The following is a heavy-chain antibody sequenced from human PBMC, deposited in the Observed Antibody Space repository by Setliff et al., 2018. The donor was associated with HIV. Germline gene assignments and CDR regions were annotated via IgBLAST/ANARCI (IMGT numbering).Heavy chain of an antibody. J-gene: IGHJ3*01. Sequence: GASVKVSCKTSGGTFSSYAISWVRQAPGQGLEWMGGIIPMFDAPNYAQKFQGRVTITAGESTSTAYMELSSLRSEDSAVYFCARPIRAAAGNDAFHVWGQGTMVTVS. V-gene: IGHV1-69*13. CDR2: IIPMFDAP. CDR3: ARPIRAAAGNDAFHV. D-gene: IGHD6-13*01. CDR1: GGTFSSYA.